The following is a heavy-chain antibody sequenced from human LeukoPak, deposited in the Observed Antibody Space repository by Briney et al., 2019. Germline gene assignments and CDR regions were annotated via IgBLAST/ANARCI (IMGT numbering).Heavy chain of an antibody. CDR1: GYTFTSYY. CDR3: ARDPEYNYYFDY. Sequence: GASVKVSCKASGYTFTSYYMHWVRQAPGQGLEWMGWINPNSGGTNYAQKFQGRVTMTRDTSISTAYMELSRLRSDDTAVYYCARDPEYNYYFDYWGQGTLVTVSS. D-gene: IGHD5-24*01. J-gene: IGHJ4*02. CDR2: INPNSGGT. V-gene: IGHV1-2*02.